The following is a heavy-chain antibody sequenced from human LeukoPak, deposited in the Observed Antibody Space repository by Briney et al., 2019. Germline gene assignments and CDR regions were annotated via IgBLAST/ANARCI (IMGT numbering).Heavy chain of an antibody. J-gene: IGHJ6*03. V-gene: IGHV4-39*01. Sequence: KPSETLSLTCTVSGGSISSSSYYWGWIRQPPGKGLEWIGSIYYSGSTYYNPSLKSRVTISVDPSKNQFSLKLSSVTAAHTAVYYCARHSGYSYGYAYYYYYMDVWGKGTTVTVSS. CDR3: ARHSGYSYGYAYYYYYMDV. D-gene: IGHD5-18*01. CDR1: GGSISSSSYY. CDR2: IYYSGST.